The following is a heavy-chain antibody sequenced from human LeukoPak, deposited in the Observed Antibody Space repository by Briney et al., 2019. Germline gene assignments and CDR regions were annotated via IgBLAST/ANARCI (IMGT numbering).Heavy chain of an antibody. CDR2: ISGSGGST. J-gene: IGHJ4*02. Sequence: PGGSLRLSCAASGFTLSDYYMSWVRQAPGKGLEWVSAISGSGGSTYYADSVKGRFTISRDNSKKTMYLQMNSLRPEDTAVYYCAKDITGTYLNYWGQGTLVTVSS. CDR3: AKDITGTYLNY. CDR1: GFTLSDYY. D-gene: IGHD6-13*01. V-gene: IGHV3-23*01.